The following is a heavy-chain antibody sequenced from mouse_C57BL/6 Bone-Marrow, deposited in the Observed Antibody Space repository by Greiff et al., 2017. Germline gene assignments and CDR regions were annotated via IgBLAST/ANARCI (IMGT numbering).Heavy chain of an antibody. J-gene: IGHJ2*01. CDR1: GYSITSGYD. CDR2: ISYSGST. CDR3: ARDRGYYVFDY. V-gene: IGHV3-1*01. D-gene: IGHD1-1*01. Sequence: EVQLKESGPGMVKPSQSLSLTCTVTGYSITSGYDWHWIRHFPGNKLEWMGYISYSGSTNYNPSLKSRISITHDTSKNHFFLKLNSVTTEDTATYYCARDRGYYVFDYWGQGTTLTVSS.